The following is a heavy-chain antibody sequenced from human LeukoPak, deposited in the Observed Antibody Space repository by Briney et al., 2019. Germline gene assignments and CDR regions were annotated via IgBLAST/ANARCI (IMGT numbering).Heavy chain of an antibody. CDR2: IYYSGST. CDR3: ARGIGDGYNHPFDY. D-gene: IGHD5-24*01. V-gene: IGHV4-59*01. CDR1: GGSISSYY. J-gene: IGHJ4*02. Sequence: SETLSLTCTVSGGSISSYYWSWIRQPPGKGLXXXXYIYYSGSTNYNPSLKSRVTISVDTSKNQFSLKLSSVTAADTAVYYCARGIGDGYNHPFDYWGQGTLVTVSS.